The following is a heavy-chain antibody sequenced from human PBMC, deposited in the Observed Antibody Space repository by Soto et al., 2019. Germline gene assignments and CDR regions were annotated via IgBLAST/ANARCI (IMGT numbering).Heavy chain of an antibody. CDR3: ARDGGNIVATSTVDY. Sequence: GESLKISCAASGFTFSSYSMNWVRQAPGKGLEWVSSISSSSSYIYYADSVKYRLTISRDNAKNSLYLQMNSLRAEDTAVYYCARDGGNIVATSTVDYWGQGTLVTVSS. D-gene: IGHD5-12*01. J-gene: IGHJ4*02. V-gene: IGHV3-21*01. CDR1: GFTFSSYS. CDR2: ISSSSSYI.